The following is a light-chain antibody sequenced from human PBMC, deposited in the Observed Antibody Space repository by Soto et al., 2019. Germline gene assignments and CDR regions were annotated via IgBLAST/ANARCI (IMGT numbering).Light chain of an antibody. CDR2: ASS. Sequence: AIQMTKSPSSLSASVGDRVNITCRASQGIRNDLAWYQQRPGAAPKLLIFASSSLQTGVPSRFRGSGSGTDFTLTITSLLPDDFATYYCLQDYTYPRTFGQGTKVEI. V-gene: IGKV1-6*01. CDR3: LQDYTYPRT. J-gene: IGKJ1*01. CDR1: QGIRND.